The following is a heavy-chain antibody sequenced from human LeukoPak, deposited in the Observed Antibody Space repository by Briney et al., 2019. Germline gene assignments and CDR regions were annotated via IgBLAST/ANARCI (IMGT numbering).Heavy chain of an antibody. CDR3: ARNGYSYGYWYFDL. V-gene: IGHV3-53*01. CDR1: GFTVSSNY. J-gene: IGHJ2*01. CDR2: IYSGGST. D-gene: IGHD5-18*01. Sequence: PGGSLRLSCAASGFTVSSNYMSWVRQAPGKRLEWGSVIYSGGSTYYADSVKGRFTISRDNSKNTLYLQMNSLRAEDTAVYYCARNGYSYGYWYFDLWGRGTLVTASS.